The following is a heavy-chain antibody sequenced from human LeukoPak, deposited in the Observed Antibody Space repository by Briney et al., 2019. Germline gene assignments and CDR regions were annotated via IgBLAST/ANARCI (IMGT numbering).Heavy chain of an antibody. J-gene: IGHJ4*02. CDR2: IYYSGST. CDR3: ARGAYCGGDCYSVLFDY. D-gene: IGHD2-21*02. V-gene: IGHV4-59*01. Sequence: SETLSLTWTVSGGSISSYYWSWIRQPPGKGLEWVGYIYYSGSTNYNPSLKSRVTISVDTSKNQFSLKLSSVTAADTAVYYCARGAYCGGDCYSVLFDYWGQGTLVTVSS. CDR1: GGSISSYY.